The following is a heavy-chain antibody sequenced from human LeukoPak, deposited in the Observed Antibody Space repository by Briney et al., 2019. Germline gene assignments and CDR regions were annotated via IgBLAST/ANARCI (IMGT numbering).Heavy chain of an antibody. CDR1: GGSFSSHY. V-gene: IGHV4-34*01. D-gene: IGHD6-19*01. Sequence: PSETLSLTCGVSGGSFSSHYWTWIRQPPGKGLEWIGEINPRGSTNYNPSLESRVSVSADTSRNQLSLSLTSVTAADSAVYFCARGLRQGSAWSWGPKEKSYQYMDVWGTGTTVIVSS. J-gene: IGHJ6*04. CDR2: INPRGST. CDR3: ARGLRQGSAWSWGPKEKSYQYMDV.